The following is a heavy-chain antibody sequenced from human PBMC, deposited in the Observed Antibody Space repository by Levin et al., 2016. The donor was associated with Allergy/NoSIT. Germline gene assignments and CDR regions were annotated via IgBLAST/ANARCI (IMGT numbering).Heavy chain of an antibody. J-gene: IGHJ6*02. CDR2: ISYATNNE. Sequence: GGSLRLSCAASGFTLTNYGLHWVRQAPGKGLEWVTSISYATNNEYYADSVKGRFTFSRDNSKNTLYLEMNSLRDEDTAIYHCAKGPSRDGNWNYYGMDVWGQGTTVTVSS. CDR3: AKGPSRDGNWNYYGMDV. CDR1: GFTLTNYG. V-gene: IGHV3-30*02. D-gene: IGHD3-3*01.